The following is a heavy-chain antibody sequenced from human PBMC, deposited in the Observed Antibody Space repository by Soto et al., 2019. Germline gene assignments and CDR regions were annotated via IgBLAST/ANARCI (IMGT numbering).Heavy chain of an antibody. Sequence: SETLSLTCTVSGGSISSSSYYWGWIRQPPGKGLEWIGSIYYSGSTYYNPSLKSRVTISVDTSKNQFSLKLSSVTAADTAVYYCARRPVYSSGYYFDYWGQGTLVTVPQ. CDR1: GGSISSSSYY. CDR3: ARRPVYSSGYYFDY. D-gene: IGHD6-19*01. V-gene: IGHV4-39*01. CDR2: IYYSGST. J-gene: IGHJ4*02.